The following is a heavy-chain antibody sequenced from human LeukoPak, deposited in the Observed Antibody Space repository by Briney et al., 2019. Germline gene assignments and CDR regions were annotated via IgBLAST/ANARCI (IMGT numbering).Heavy chain of an antibody. Sequence: SETLSLTCAVYGGSFSGYYWSWIRQPPGKGLEWIGEINHSGSTNYNPSLKSRVTISIDTSKNQFSLKLSSVTAADTAFYYCARYLDYGGNSRVFQHWGQGTLVTVSS. V-gene: IGHV4-34*01. D-gene: IGHD4-23*01. CDR1: GGSFSGYY. CDR2: INHSGST. J-gene: IGHJ1*01. CDR3: ARYLDYGGNSRVFQH.